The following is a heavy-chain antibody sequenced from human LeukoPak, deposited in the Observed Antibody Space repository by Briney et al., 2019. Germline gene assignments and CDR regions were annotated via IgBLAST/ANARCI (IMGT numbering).Heavy chain of an antibody. CDR3: AKDGHGNGWSRFYYFDY. CDR1: GFTFSNYA. Sequence: GGSLRLSCAASGFTFSNYAMHWVRQAPGKGLEWVSVISYEGSKKYYADSVKGRFTISRDNSKNTVHLQMNSLRAEDTAVYYCAKDGHGNGWSRFYYFDYWGQGTLVTVSS. V-gene: IGHV3-30*04. CDR2: ISYEGSKK. D-gene: IGHD6-19*01. J-gene: IGHJ4*02.